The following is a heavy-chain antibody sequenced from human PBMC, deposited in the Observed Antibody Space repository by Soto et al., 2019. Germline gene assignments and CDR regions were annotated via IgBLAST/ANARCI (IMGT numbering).Heavy chain of an antibody. CDR3: ARGGFYDSSGYYGNWFDP. Sequence: SETLSLTCTVSGGSISSGGYYWSWIRQHPGKGLEWIGYIYYSGSTYYNPSLKSRVTISVDTSKNQFSLKLSSVTAADTAVYYCARGGFYDSSGYYGNWFDPWGQGTLVTVSS. CDR2: IYYSGST. V-gene: IGHV4-31*03. J-gene: IGHJ5*02. D-gene: IGHD3-22*01. CDR1: GGSISSGGYY.